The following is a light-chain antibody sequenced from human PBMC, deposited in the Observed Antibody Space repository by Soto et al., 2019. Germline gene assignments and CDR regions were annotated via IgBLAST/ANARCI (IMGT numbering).Light chain of an antibody. CDR2: GNS. V-gene: IGLV1-40*01. J-gene: IGLJ2*01. Sequence: QSVLTQPPSVSGAPGQRVTISCTGNSSNIGAGYDVHWYQQFPRTAPKLLIYGNSNRPSGVPDRFSGSKSGTSASLAITGLQAEDETDYYCQSYDSSLSGVVFGGGTKLTVL. CDR3: QSYDSSLSGVV. CDR1: SSNIGAGYD.